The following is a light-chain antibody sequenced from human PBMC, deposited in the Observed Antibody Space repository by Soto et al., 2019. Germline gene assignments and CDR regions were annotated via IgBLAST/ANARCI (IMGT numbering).Light chain of an antibody. CDR1: QGSSSW. CDR3: QQYNSYSST. CDR2: DAS. J-gene: IGKJ1*01. V-gene: IGKV1-5*01. Sequence: DIQMTQSPSSVSASVGDRVTITFRASQGSSSWLAWYQQKPGKAPKLLIYDASSLESGVPSRFSGSGSGTESTLTISSLQPDDFATYYCQQYNSYSSTFGQGTKVDI.